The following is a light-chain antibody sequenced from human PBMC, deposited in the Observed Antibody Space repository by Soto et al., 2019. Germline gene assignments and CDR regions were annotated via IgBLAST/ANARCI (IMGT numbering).Light chain of an antibody. CDR3: QQYGSSPIT. J-gene: IGKJ5*01. V-gene: IGKV3-20*01. CDR1: QTVSSSY. Sequence: EIVLTQSPGTLSLTPGERGTLSCRANQTVSSSYLAWYQQKGGLAPRLLIHDTSTRATGIPDRFSGSGSGTDFTLTISRLEPEDFAVYYCQQYGSSPITFGQGTRLDIK. CDR2: DTS.